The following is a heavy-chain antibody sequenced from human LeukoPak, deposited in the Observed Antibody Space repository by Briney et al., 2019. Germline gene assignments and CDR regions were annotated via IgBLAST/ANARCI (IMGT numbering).Heavy chain of an antibody. CDR2: IYSGGST. J-gene: IGHJ4*02. D-gene: IGHD3-22*01. CDR1: GFTVSSNY. CDR3: VSQGYYDSSGYYY. V-gene: IGHV3-66*01. Sequence: GGSLRLSCAASGFTVSSNYMSWVRQAPGKGLEWVSVIYSGGSTYYADSVKGRFSISRDKSKNTLYLQMNSLGAEDTAVYYCVSQGYYDSSGYYYWGQGTLVTVSS.